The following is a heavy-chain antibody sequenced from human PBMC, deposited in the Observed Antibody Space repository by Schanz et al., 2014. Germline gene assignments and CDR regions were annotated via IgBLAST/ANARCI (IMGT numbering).Heavy chain of an antibody. J-gene: IGHJ4*02. CDR2: ISGSGGST. V-gene: IGHV3-23*01. Sequence: EVQLLESGGGLVQPGGSLRLSCAASGFTFTTHSMTWVRQAPGKGLEWVSGISGSGGSTYYADSVKGRFTISRDNSKTTLSLQRNSLRAEDTAVYDCAKGLYYDNTGGGFDYWGQGTLVTVSS. D-gene: IGHD3-16*01. CDR1: GFTFTTHS. CDR3: AKGLYYDNTGGGFDY.